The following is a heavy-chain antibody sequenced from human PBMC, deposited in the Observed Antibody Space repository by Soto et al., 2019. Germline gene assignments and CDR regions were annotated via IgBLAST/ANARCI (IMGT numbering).Heavy chain of an antibody. Sequence: SETLSLTCAISGDSVSSNTASWNWIRQSPSRGLEWLGRTYFRSKWYNDYAVSVKSRIIINPDTSNNQFSLQLNTVTPEDTAVYFCAKGDNLGPKTGYAFDPWGQGIMVTVSS. V-gene: IGHV6-1*01. CDR3: AKGDNLGPKTGYAFDP. CDR2: TYFRSKWYN. D-gene: IGHD5-12*01. CDR1: GDSVSSNTAS. J-gene: IGHJ5*02.